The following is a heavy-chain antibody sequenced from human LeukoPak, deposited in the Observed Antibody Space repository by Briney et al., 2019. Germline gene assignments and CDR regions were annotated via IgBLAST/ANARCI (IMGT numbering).Heavy chain of an antibody. D-gene: IGHD2-2*01. CDR1: GFTFRDYY. Sequence: GGSLRLSCAASGFTFRDYYMSWIRQAPGKGLEWVAVIWYDGSKKYYGDSVKGRFTSSRDNSKYTLYLQMNSLRAEDTAVYYCAGEPIVTAGIVGYYWGQGTLATVSS. J-gene: IGHJ4*02. V-gene: IGHV3-33*08. CDR2: IWYDGSKK. CDR3: AGEPIVTAGIVGYY.